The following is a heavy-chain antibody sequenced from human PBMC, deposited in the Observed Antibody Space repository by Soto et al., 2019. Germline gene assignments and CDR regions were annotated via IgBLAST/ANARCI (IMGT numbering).Heavy chain of an antibody. Sequence: EVQLLESGGDLVQPGGSLRLSCAASGSTFSSYAMSWVRQAPGKGLERVSVISGSGGSTFYADSVKGRFTISRDKSKNTLHLQMNSLRAEDTALYFCAKMSDGWYGAFHVWGQGTMVTVSS. CDR1: GSTFSSYA. CDR2: ISGSGGST. V-gene: IGHV3-23*01. J-gene: IGHJ3*01. CDR3: AKMSDGWYGAFHV. D-gene: IGHD6-19*01.